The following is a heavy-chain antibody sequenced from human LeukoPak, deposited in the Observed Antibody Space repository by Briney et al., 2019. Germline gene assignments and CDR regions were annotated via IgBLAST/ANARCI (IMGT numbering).Heavy chain of an antibody. V-gene: IGHV3-9*01. J-gene: IGHJ3*02. CDR1: GFTFGDYA. D-gene: IGHD3-22*01. CDR2: ISWNSGSI. Sequence: GGSLRLSCAASGFTFGDYAMHWVRQAPGKGLEWVSGISWNSGSIGYADSVKGRFTISRDNAKNSLYLQMNSLRAEDTALYYCAKASLEYYYDSSGYYFDIWGQGTMVTVSS. CDR3: AKASLEYYYDSSGYYFDI.